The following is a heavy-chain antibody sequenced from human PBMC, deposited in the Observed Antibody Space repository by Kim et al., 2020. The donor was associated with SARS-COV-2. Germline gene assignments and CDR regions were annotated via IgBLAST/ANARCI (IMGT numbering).Heavy chain of an antibody. Sequence: TKYSQKFQGRVTITRDTSASTAYMELSSLRSEDTAVYYCARGKVAGGFDYWGQGTLVTVSS. D-gene: IGHD6-19*01. J-gene: IGHJ4*02. CDR3: ARGKVAGGFDY. CDR2: T. V-gene: IGHV1-3*01.